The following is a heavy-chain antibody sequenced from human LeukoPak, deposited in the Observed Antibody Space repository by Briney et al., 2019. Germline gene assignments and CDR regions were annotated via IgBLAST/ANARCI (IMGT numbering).Heavy chain of an antibody. CDR1: DGSISSYY. J-gene: IGHJ5*02. CDR3: ARDHLANLASRLFDP. V-gene: IGHV4-59*12. CDR2: IYYSGST. D-gene: IGHD3-16*01. Sequence: PSETLSLTCTVSDGSISSYYWTWIRQPPGKGLEWIGYIYYSGSTNYNPSLKSRVTISVDTSKNQFSLKLSSVTAADTAVYYCARDHLANLASRLFDPWGQGTLVTVSS.